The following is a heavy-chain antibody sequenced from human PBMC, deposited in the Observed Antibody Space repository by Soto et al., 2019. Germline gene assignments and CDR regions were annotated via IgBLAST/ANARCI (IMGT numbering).Heavy chain of an antibody. CDR2: IIPIFGTA. CDR1: GGTFSSYA. V-gene: IGHV1-69*13. J-gene: IGHJ6*02. Sequence: ASVKVSCKASGGTFSSYAISWVRQAPGQGLEWMGGIIPIFGTANYAQKFQGRVTITADESTSTAYMELSSLRCEDTAVYYCARVGSGLMYGMAVWGQGTTVTVSS. CDR3: ARVGSGLMYGMAV. D-gene: IGHD2-15*01.